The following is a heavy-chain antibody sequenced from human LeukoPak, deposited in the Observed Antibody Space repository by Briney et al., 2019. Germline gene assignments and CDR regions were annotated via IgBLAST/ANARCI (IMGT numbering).Heavy chain of an antibody. D-gene: IGHD3-9*01. Sequence: SETLSLTCAVYGGFFSGYYWSWIRQTPGKGLEWIGEINHSGSTRYNPSLTSRVTISLDTSKNQFSLKLNSVTAADTAVYYCARGPTVEYDILTGYYRFDYWGQGTLVTVSS. V-gene: IGHV4-34*01. CDR2: INHSGST. J-gene: IGHJ4*02. CDR1: GGFFSGYY. CDR3: ARGPTVEYDILTGYYRFDY.